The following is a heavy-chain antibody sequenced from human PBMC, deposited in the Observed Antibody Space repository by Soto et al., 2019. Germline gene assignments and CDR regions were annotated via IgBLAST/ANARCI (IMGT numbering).Heavy chain of an antibody. J-gene: IGHJ4*01. CDR2: INSDEDNT. Sequence: EVQLVESGGGLVQPGGSLRLSCAASGFTFSGFWMHWVRQAPGKGLVWVSRINSDEDNTNYADSAKGRFTISRDNAKNTLYLQMNSLRAEDTAVYYCAREVMRDGYEFFDYWGLGTLVTVSS. D-gene: IGHD5-12*01. CDR3: AREVMRDGYEFFDY. V-gene: IGHV3-74*01. CDR1: GFTFSGFW.